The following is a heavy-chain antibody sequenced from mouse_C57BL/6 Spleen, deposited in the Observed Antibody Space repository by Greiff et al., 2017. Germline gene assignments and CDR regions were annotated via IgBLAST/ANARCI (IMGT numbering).Heavy chain of an antibody. Sequence: DVMLVESGGGLVQPGGSLKLSCAASGFTFSGYYMYWVRQTPEKRLEWVAYISNGGGSTYYPDTVKGRFTISRDNAKNTLYLQMSRLKSEDTAMYYCARGDYGYFDYWGQGTTLTVSS. CDR2: ISNGGGST. J-gene: IGHJ2*01. CDR3: ARGDYGYFDY. CDR1: GFTFSGYY. V-gene: IGHV5-12*01. D-gene: IGHD1-1*02.